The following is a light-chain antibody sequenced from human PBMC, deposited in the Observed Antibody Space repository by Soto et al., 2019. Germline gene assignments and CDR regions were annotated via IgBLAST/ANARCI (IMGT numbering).Light chain of an antibody. CDR3: IQALPTPLT. CDR2: LGS. Sequence: EIVMTQSPLSLSVTPGESASISCRSSQSLLHSNGNSYFDWYLQKPGQSPQLLLYLGSNRASGVPDRLSGSGSGTDFTLKISRVEAEDVGVYYCIQALPTPLTFGQGTRLEIK. CDR1: QSLLHSNGNSY. V-gene: IGKV2-28*01. J-gene: IGKJ5*01.